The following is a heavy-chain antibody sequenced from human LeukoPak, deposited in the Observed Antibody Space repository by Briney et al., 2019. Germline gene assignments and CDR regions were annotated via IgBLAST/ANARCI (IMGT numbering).Heavy chain of an antibody. J-gene: IGHJ4*02. CDR2: IWYDGSNK. D-gene: IGHD6-19*01. CDR3: AREAAVAVTGFFGY. Sequence: GGSLRLSCAASGFTFSSCGMHWVRQAPGKGLEWVALIWYDGSNKYYADSVKGRFTISRDNSKNTLYLQMNSLRAEGTAVYYCAREAAVAVTGFFGYWGQGTLVTVSS. CDR1: GFTFSSCG. V-gene: IGHV3-33*01.